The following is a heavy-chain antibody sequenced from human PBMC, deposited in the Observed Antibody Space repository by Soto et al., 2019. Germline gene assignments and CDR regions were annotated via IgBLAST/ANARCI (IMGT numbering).Heavy chain of an antibody. D-gene: IGHD6-6*01. Sequence: GGSLRLSCAASGFTFSSYAMHWVRQAPGKGLEYVSAISSNGGSTYYANSVKGRFTISRDNSKNTLYLQMGSLRAEDMAVYYCARAGYSSSSIFPGYDYWGQGTLVTVSS. J-gene: IGHJ4*02. CDR3: ARAGYSSSSIFPGYDY. CDR1: GFTFSSYA. V-gene: IGHV3-64*01. CDR2: ISSNGGST.